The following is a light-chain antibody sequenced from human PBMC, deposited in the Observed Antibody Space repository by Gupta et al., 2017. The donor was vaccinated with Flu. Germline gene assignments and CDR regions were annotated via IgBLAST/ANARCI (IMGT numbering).Light chain of an antibody. CDR2: SDN. Sequence: QSVVTQPPSASGAPGPRVTMTCSGSSSNIGANSVNWYQHLPGTAPKLLIYSDNQRPSGVPDRFSGSKSGTSASLAISGLQSEDEADYYCAAWDDSLNAYVFGTGTKVTVL. CDR3: AAWDDSLNAYV. V-gene: IGLV1-44*01. CDR1: SSNIGANS. J-gene: IGLJ1*01.